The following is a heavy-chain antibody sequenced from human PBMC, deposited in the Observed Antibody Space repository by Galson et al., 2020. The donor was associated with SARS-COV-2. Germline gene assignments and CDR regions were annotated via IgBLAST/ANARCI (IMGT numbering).Heavy chain of an antibody. J-gene: IGHJ6*03. CDR3: ARIRTAMVRDYYYMDV. V-gene: IGHV2-26*01. CDR1: GFSLSNARMG. CDR2: IFSNDEK. D-gene: IGHD5-18*01. Sequence: SGPTLVKPTETLTLTCTVSGFSLSNARMGVSWIRQPPGKALEWLAHIFSNDEKSYSTSLKSRLTISKDTSKSQVVLTMTNMDPVDTATYYCARIRTAMVRDYYYMDVWGKGTTVTVSS.